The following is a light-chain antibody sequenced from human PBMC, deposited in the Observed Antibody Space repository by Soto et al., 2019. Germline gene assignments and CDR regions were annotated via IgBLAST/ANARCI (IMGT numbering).Light chain of an antibody. CDR3: QQYDNPPPLT. CDR1: QDISNY. J-gene: IGKJ4*01. Sequence: DIQMTQSPSSLSASVGDRVTITCQASQDISNYLNWYQQKPGKAPKLLIYDASNLETGAPSRFSGSGSGTDFTFTISSLQPEDIATYYCQQYDNPPPLTFGGGTKVEIK. V-gene: IGKV1-33*01. CDR2: DAS.